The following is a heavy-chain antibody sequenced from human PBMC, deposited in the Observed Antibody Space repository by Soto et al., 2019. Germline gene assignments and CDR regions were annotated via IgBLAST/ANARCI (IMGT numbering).Heavy chain of an antibody. CDR3: ASNSCGYTFYDY. CDR1: GGSISSSNW. CDR2: IYYSGST. Sequence: SETLSLTCAVAGGSISSSNWWSWVRQPPGKGLEWIGEIYYSGSTYYNPSLKSRVTISVDTSKNQFSLKLSSVTAADTAVYYCASNSCGYTFYDYWGQGTLVTVSS. D-gene: IGHD5-18*01. J-gene: IGHJ4*02. V-gene: IGHV4-4*02.